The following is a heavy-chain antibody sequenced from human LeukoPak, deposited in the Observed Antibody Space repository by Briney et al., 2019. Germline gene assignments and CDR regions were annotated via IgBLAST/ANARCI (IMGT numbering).Heavy chain of an antibody. CDR3: ALRHYYDSSGTYYYYYMDV. CDR2: IIPIFGTA. Sequence: EASVKVSCKASGGTFSSYAISWVRQAPGQGLEWMGGIIPIFGTANYAQKFQGRVTITTDESTSTAYMELSSLRSEDTAAYYCALRHYYDSSGTYYYYYMDVWGKGTTVTVSS. J-gene: IGHJ6*03. D-gene: IGHD3-22*01. CDR1: GGTFSSYA. V-gene: IGHV1-69*05.